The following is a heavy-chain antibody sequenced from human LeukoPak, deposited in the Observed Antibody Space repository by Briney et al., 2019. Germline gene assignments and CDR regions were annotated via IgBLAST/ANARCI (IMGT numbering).Heavy chain of an antibody. CDR2: INPNPSGGST. J-gene: IGHJ4*02. D-gene: IGHD3-3*01. Sequence: ASVKVSCKASGYTFTSYYMHWVRQAPGQGLEWVAIINPNPSGGSTSYAQKFQGRVTMTRDMSTSTAYMELRSLRSDDTAVYYCARVYQASGILEGDDYWGQGTLVTVSS. CDR1: GYTFTSYY. V-gene: IGHV1-46*01. CDR3: ARVYQASGILEGDDY.